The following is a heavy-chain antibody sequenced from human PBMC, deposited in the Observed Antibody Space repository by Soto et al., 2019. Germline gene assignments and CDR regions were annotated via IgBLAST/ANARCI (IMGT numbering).Heavy chain of an antibody. CDR3: AKRRGAGGHFDY. CDR1: GFTFSSYA. CDR2: VSIGGST. J-gene: IGHJ4*02. D-gene: IGHD2-15*01. V-gene: IGHV3-23*01. Sequence: DVQLLESGGGLVQPEGSLRLSCAASGFTFSSYAMGWVRQGPGKGLEWVAVVSIGGSTHYADSVRGRFTLPRDNSKNTLSLQMNSLTAEDTAVYFCAKRRGAGGHFDYWGQGALVTVSS.